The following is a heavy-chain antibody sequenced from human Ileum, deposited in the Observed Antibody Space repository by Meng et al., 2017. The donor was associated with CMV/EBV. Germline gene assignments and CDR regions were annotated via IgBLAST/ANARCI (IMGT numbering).Heavy chain of an antibody. Sequence: ASVKVSCKASGYIFNTYGISWVRQVTGQGLEWIAWISPHNGNLRYSGRTKYAQKFQDRVTMTADTDTSIAYMELRSLTSDDTAVYYCGRDHIRVVWFGAYGMDVWGQGTTVTVSS. V-gene: IGHV1-18*01. CDR2: ISPHNGNLRYSGRT. CDR3: GRDHIRVVWFGAYGMDV. CDR1: GYIFNTYG. J-gene: IGHJ6*02. D-gene: IGHD3-10*01.